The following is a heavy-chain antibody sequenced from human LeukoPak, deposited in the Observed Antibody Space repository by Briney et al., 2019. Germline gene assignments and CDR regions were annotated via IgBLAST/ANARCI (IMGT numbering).Heavy chain of an antibody. CDR2: INHSGST. J-gene: IGHJ4*02. CDR3: ARERHIKGGILTGYSRLRSRLFFDY. V-gene: IGHV4-34*01. Sequence: GSLRLSCAASGFTFSSYAMSWIRQPPGKGLEWIGEINHSGSTNYNPSLKSRVNISVDKSKNQFSVKMTPVTAADTAVYYCARERHIKGGILTGYSRLRSRLFFDYWGQGTLVTVSS. CDR1: GFTFSSYA. D-gene: IGHD3-9*01.